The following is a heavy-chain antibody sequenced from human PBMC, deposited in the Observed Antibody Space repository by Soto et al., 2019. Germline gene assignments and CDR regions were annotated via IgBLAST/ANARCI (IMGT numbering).Heavy chain of an antibody. V-gene: IGHV3-23*01. D-gene: IGHD3-22*01. CDR2: MSRTGDNT. Sequence: LRLSCAASGFTFSIYAMTWVRQSPGKGLEWVSSMSRTGDNTYYADSVKGRFTISRDNSKNTLYLQMNSLRAEDTAIYYCAKDQSNSNPLYYFDFWGPGTLVTVSS. J-gene: IGHJ4*02. CDR1: GFTFSIYA. CDR3: AKDQSNSNPLYYFDF.